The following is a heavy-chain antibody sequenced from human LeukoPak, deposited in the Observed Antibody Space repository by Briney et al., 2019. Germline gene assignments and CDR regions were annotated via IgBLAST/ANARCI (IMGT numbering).Heavy chain of an antibody. CDR1: GFTFSSYW. V-gene: IGHV3-7*01. J-gene: IGHJ5*02. D-gene: IGHD2-2*01. CDR3: ARSLGYCSSTSCYFWFDP. CDR2: IKQDGSEK. Sequence: PGGSLRLSCAASGFTFSSYWMSWVRRAPGKGLEWVANIKQDGSEKYYVDSVKGRFTISRDNAKNSLYLQMNSLRAEDTAVYYCARSLGYCSSTSCYFWFDPWGQGTLVTVPS.